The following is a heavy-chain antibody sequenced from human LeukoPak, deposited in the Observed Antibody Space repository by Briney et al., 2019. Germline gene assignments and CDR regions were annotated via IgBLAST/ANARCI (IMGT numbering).Heavy chain of an antibody. CDR3: SRGLDSRKLGY. V-gene: IGHV4-31*03. CDR2: IHPSGML. J-gene: IGHJ4*02. D-gene: IGHD3-22*01. CDR1: GASFNSDDQY. Sequence: SETLSLTSTVSGASFNSDDQYWNWIRQSPGKGLEWIGSIHPSGMLYNNPSLESRVTMTRDTSKNQFSLNLNSVTAADTAVYFCSRGLDSRKLGYWGQGILVTVSS.